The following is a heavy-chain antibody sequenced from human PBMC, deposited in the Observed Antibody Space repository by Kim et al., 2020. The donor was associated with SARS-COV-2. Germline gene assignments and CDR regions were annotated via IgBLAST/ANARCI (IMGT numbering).Heavy chain of an antibody. J-gene: IGHJ3*02. CDR3: ARGMTRESSLTGLFYDGDAFDI. CDR2: IHSHGKT. CDR1: GGSVSNSDVY. D-gene: IGHD3-16*01. V-gene: IGHV4-39*07. Sequence: SETLSLTCSVSGGSVSNSDVYWAYVRQSPEKGLEWIGSIHSHGKTYYNPSLKSRVNMSMETSKNQFSLRLSSVTAADTAVYYCARGMTRESSLTGLFYDGDAFDIWGRGTMVSVS.